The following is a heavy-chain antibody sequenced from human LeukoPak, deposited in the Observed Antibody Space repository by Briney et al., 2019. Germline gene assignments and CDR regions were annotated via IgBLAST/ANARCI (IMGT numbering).Heavy chain of an antibody. CDR3: AREAIFGVVIIVDY. J-gene: IGHJ4*02. Sequence: SETLSLTCAVYGGSFSGYYWSWIRQHPGKGLEWIGYIYYSGSTYYNPSLKSRVTISVDTSKDQFSLKLSSVTAADTAVYYCAREAIFGVVIIVDYWGQGTLVTVSS. CDR1: GGSFSGYY. CDR2: IYYSGST. V-gene: IGHV4-31*11. D-gene: IGHD3-3*01.